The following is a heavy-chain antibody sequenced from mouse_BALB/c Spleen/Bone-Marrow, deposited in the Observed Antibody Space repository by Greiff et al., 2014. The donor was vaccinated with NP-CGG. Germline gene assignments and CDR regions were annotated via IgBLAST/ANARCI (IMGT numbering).Heavy chain of an antibody. CDR1: GFNIKDTY. CDR2: IDPANGNT. J-gene: IGHJ3*01. CDR3: ARSGGYGNDVAWFAY. V-gene: IGHV14-3*02. D-gene: IGHD2-10*02. Sequence: EVQLVESGAELVKPGASVKLSCTASGFNIKDTYMHWVKQRPEQGLEWIGRIDPANGNTKYDPKFQGKATITADTSSNTAYLQLSSLTSEDTAVYYCARSGGYGNDVAWFAYWGQGTLVTVSA.